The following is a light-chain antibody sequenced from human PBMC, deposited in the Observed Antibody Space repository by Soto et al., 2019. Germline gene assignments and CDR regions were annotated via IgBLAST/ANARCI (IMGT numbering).Light chain of an antibody. CDR2: RAS. V-gene: IGKV3-20*01. Sequence: EIVLTQSPGTLSLSPGERGTLSCRASQSVSSNNLAWYQQKPGQTPRLLIYRASSRAPGIPDRFSGSGSGTDFTLTISRLEPEDFAVYYCQQYDRSPYTFGQGTKLEIK. CDR1: QSVSSNN. J-gene: IGKJ2*01. CDR3: QQYDRSPYT.